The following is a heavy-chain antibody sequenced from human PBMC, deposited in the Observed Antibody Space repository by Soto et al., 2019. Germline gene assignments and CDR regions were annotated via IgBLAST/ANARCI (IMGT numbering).Heavy chain of an antibody. CDR3: ARATSIVGATPNWFDP. CDR1: GFTCSSYA. Sequence: GGSLRLSCAASGFTCSSYAMHWVRQAPGKGLEWVAVISYDGSNKYYADSVKGRFTISRDNSKNTLYLQMNSLRAEDTAVYYCARATSIVGATPNWFDPWGQGTLVTVSS. V-gene: IGHV3-30-3*01. J-gene: IGHJ5*02. D-gene: IGHD1-26*01. CDR2: ISYDGSNK.